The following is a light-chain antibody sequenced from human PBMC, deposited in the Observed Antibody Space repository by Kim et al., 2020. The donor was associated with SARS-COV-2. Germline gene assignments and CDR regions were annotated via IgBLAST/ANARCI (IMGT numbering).Light chain of an antibody. CDR2: EDN. Sequence: GTTVTISCTRSRGSIASNYVQWYQQRPVSAPTSVIYEDNQRASGVPDRFSGSIDSSSNSASLTISGLKTEDEADYYCQSYDSNTRVFGGGTKLTVL. V-gene: IGLV6-57*03. J-gene: IGLJ3*02. CDR3: QSYDSNTRV. CDR1: RGSIASNY.